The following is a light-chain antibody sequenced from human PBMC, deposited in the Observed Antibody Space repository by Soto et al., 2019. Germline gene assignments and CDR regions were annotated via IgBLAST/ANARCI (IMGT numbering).Light chain of an antibody. V-gene: IGKV3-20*01. CDR2: GAS. CDR3: QQFGGSPQT. CDR1: QSVTSNY. J-gene: IGKJ1*01. Sequence: EIVLTQSPGTLSLSPGERATLSCRASQSVTSNYLAWYQQKPGQAPRLLIFGASIRDTGIPDRFSGSGSGTDFTLTISRLEPEDFAVYYCQQFGGSPQTFGQGTKVDIK.